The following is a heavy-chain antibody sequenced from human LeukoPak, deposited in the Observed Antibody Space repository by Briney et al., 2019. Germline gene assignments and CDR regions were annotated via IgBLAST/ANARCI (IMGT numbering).Heavy chain of an antibody. CDR1: GFTFSSYG. V-gene: IGHV3-30*02. CDR3: AAYSSGWYGFDY. CDR2: IRYDGSNK. J-gene: IGHJ4*02. Sequence: PGGSLRLSCAASGFTFSSYGMHWVRQAPGKGLEWVAFIRYDGSNKYYADSVRGRFTISRDNSKNTLYLQMNSLRAEDTAVYYCAAYSSGWYGFDYWGQGTLVTVSS. D-gene: IGHD6-19*01.